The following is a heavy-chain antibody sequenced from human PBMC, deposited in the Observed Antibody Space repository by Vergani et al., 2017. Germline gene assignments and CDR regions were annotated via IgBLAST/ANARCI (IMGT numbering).Heavy chain of an antibody. CDR1: GFSLSTSGVG. D-gene: IGHD3-22*01. CDR2: IYWDDDK. CDR3: AHSDAYYYDSSGYYPDY. J-gene: IGHJ4*02. V-gene: IGHV2-5*02. Sequence: QFTLKESGPTLVKPTQTLTLTCTFSGFSLSTSGVGVGWIRQPPGKALEWLALIYWDDDKRYSPSLKSRLTITKDTSKNQVVLTMTNMDPVDTATYYCAHSDAYYYDSSGYYPDYWGQGTLVTVSS.